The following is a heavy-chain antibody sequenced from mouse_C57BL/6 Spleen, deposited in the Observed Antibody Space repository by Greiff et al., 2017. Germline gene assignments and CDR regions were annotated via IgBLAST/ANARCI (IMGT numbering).Heavy chain of an antibody. D-gene: IGHD4-1*01. CDR2: IWSGGST. V-gene: IGHV2-2*01. CDR3: ARNAPNWEAWFAY. Sequence: QVQLKESGPRLVQPSQSLSITCTVSGFSLTSYGVHWVRQSPGKGLEWLGVIWSGGSTDYNAAFISRLSISKDNSKSQVFFKMNSLQADDTAIYYCARNAPNWEAWFAYWGQGTLVTVSA. J-gene: IGHJ3*01. CDR1: GFSLTSYG.